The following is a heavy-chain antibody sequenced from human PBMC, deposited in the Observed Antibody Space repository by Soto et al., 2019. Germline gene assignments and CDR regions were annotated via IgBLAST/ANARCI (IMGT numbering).Heavy chain of an antibody. CDR2: IDWDDDK. Sequence: SGPTLVNPTQTLTLTCTFSGFSRSTSGMCVSWIRQRPGKALEWLALIDWDDDKYYSTSLKTRLTISKDTSKNQVVLTMTNMDPVDTATYYCARTIAVAGRPPGAHDYWGQGTLVTVSS. CDR3: ARTIAVAGRPPGAHDY. D-gene: IGHD6-19*01. J-gene: IGHJ4*02. V-gene: IGHV2-70*01. CDR1: GFSRSTSGMC.